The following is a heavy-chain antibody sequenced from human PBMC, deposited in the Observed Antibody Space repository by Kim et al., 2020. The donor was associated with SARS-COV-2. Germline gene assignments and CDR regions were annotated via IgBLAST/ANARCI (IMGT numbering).Heavy chain of an antibody. CDR1: GFTFSGSA. D-gene: IGHD3-10*01. J-gene: IGHJ6*02. CDR3: TPLDGSGSYSYYYGMDV. V-gene: IGHV3-73*01. CDR2: IRSKANSYAT. Sequence: GGSLRLSCAASGFTFSGSAMHWVRQASGKGLEWVGRIRSKANSYATAYAASVKGRFTISRDDSKNTAYLQMNSLKTEDTAVYYCTPLDGSGSYSYYYGMDVWGQGTTVTVSS.